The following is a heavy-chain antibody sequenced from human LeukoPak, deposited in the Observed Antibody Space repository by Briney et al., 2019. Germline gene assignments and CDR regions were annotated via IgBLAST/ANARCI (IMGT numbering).Heavy chain of an antibody. Sequence: GGSLRLSCAASGFTFSSYSMSWVRQAPGKGLEWVSVIYSGGSTYYADSVKGRFTISRDNSKNTLYLQMNSLRAEDTAVYYCAREIVGATVNAFDIWGQGTMVTVSS. D-gene: IGHD1-26*01. V-gene: IGHV3-53*01. J-gene: IGHJ3*02. CDR1: GFTFSSYS. CDR2: IYSGGST. CDR3: AREIVGATVNAFDI.